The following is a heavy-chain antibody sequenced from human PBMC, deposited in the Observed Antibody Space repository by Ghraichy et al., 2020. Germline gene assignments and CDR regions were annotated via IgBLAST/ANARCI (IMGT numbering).Heavy chain of an antibody. CDR1: GGSFSGYY. J-gene: IGHJ6*03. CDR3: ARGIFGVVQDIYFYYYMDV. CDR2: INHSGST. Sequence: SETLSLTCAVYGGSFSGYYWSWIRQPPGKGLEWIGEINHSGSTNYNPSLKSRVTISVDTSKNQFSLKLSSVTAADTAVYYCARGIFGVVQDIYFYYYMDVWGKGTTVTVSS. V-gene: IGHV4-34*01. D-gene: IGHD3-3*01.